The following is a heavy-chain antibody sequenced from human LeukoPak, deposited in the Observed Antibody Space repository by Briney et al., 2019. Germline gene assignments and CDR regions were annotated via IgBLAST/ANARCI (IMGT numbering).Heavy chain of an antibody. J-gene: IGHJ4*02. Sequence: PGGSLRLSCAASGFNFSGDYMSWIRQAPGKGLERVPYISSVGSSTVYADSVKGRFTISRDNAKSSLFLQMNSLRAEDTAVYYCARARGAGPGAHFDYWGQGTPVIVSS. D-gene: IGHD3-10*01. CDR1: GFNFSGDY. CDR3: ARARGAGPGAHFDY. CDR2: ISSVGSST. V-gene: IGHV3-11*01.